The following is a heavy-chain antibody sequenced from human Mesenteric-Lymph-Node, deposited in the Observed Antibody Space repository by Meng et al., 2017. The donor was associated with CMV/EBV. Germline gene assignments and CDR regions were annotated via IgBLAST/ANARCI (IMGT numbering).Heavy chain of an antibody. Sequence: GESLKISCAASGFTFSSYWMHWVRQAPGKGLVWVSRINSDGSSTSYADSVKGRFTISRDNAKNTLYLQMNSLRAEDTAVYYCARKGCSGANCYSDYWGQGTLVTVSS. V-gene: IGHV3-74*01. CDR3: ARKGCSGANCYSDY. CDR1: GFTFSSYW. J-gene: IGHJ4*02. D-gene: IGHD2-15*01. CDR2: INSDGSST.